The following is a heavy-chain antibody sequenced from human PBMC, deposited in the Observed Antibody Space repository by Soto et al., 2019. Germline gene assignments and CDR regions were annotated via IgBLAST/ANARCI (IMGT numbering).Heavy chain of an antibody. CDR1: GFTFSSYS. CDR2: ISSSSSYI. Sequence: GGSLRLSCAASGFTFSSYSMNWVRQAPGKGLEWVSSISSSSSYIYYADSVKGRFTISRDNAKNSLYLQMNSLRAEDTAVYYCARELSLDYDILTGRPEPDYFDYWGQGTLVTVSS. D-gene: IGHD3-9*01. V-gene: IGHV3-21*01. CDR3: ARELSLDYDILTGRPEPDYFDY. J-gene: IGHJ4*02.